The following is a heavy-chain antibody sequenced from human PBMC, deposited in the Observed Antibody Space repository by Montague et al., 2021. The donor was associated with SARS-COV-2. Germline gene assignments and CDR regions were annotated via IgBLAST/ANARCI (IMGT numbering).Heavy chain of an antibody. V-gene: IGHV4-4*07. D-gene: IGHD3-22*01. J-gene: IGHJ5*02. CDR1: GGSTNNYY. Sequence: SETLSLTCTVSGGSTNNYYCSWIRQPAGKGLEWIGRIHASGISTXNPXLETRVTMSVDTSKNQFSLKLSSVTAADTAVYYCARGRFYYDSGELGSWGQGTLVTVSS. CDR2: IHASGIS. CDR3: ARGRFYYDSGELGS.